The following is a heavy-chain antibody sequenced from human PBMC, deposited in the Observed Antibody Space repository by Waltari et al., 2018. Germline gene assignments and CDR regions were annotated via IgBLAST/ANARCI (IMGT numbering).Heavy chain of an antibody. CDR1: GFTFSSYG. D-gene: IGHD5-12*01. Sequence: QVQLVESGGGVVQPGGSLRLSCAASGFTFSSYGMHWVRQAPGKGLEWGAFIRYDGSNKYYADSVKGRFTISRDNSKNTLYLQMNSLRAEDTAVYYCAKWKRGYLFDYWGQGTLVTVSS. CDR3: AKWKRGYLFDY. J-gene: IGHJ4*02. CDR2: IRYDGSNK. V-gene: IGHV3-30*02.